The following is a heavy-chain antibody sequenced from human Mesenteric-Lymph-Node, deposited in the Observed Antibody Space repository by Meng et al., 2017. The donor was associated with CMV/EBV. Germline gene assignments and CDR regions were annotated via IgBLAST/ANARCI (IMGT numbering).Heavy chain of an antibody. V-gene: IGHV1-46*01. D-gene: IGHD2-2*02. J-gene: IGHJ4*02. CDR2: INPSGGST. CDR1: GYTFTSYY. CDR3: ARARRYQLLYGRYYFDY. Sequence: ASVKVSCKASGYTFTSYYMHWVRQAPGQGLEWMGIINPSGGSTSYAQKFQGRVTMTRDTSTSTVYMELSSLRSDDTAVYYCARARRYQLLYGRYYFDYWGQGTLVTVSS.